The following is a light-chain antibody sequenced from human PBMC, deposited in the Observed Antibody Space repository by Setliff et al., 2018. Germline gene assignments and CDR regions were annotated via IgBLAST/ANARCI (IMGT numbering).Light chain of an antibody. CDR2: EVT. CDR1: SSDVGGYNY. V-gene: IGLV2-14*01. CDR3: GSYTTSTTRV. Sequence: QSVLTQPASVSGSPGQSITISCTGTSSDVGGYNYVSWYQQHAGKAPKLMIYEVTNRPPGVSDRFSGSKSGNTASLTISGLQAEDEADYYCGSYTTSTTRVFGGGTKVTVL. J-gene: IGLJ2*01.